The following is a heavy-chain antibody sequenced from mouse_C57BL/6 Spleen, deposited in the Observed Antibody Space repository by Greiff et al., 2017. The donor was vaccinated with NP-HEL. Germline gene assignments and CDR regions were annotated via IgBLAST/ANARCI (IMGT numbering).Heavy chain of an antibody. V-gene: IGHV2-2*01. D-gene: IGHD2-3*01. CDR1: GFSLTSYG. CDR3: ARDYDGYYSWYSDV. CDR2: IWSGGST. Sequence: VKLMESGPGLVQPSQSLSITCTVSGFSLTSYGVHWVRQSPGKGLEWLGVIWSGGSTDYNAAFISRLSISKDNSKSQVFFKMNSLQADDTAIYYCARDYDGYYSWYSDVWGTGTTVTVSS. J-gene: IGHJ1*03.